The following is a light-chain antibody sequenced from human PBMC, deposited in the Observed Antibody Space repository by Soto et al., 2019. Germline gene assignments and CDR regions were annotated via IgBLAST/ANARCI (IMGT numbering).Light chain of an antibody. J-gene: IGKJ4*01. CDR2: DAS. Sequence: EIVLTQSPATLSLSPGERATLSCRASQSLDSYLAWYQQKPGQAPRLLIYDASNRATGVPARVSGSGSGTDYTLTISSLEPEDFAVYYCLQRRSWPLTFGGGTKVEIK. V-gene: IGKV3-11*01. CDR3: LQRRSWPLT. CDR1: QSLDSY.